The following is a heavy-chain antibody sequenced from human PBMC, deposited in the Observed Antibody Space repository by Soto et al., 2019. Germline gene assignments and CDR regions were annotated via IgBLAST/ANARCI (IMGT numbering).Heavy chain of an antibody. D-gene: IGHD2-8*01. J-gene: IGHJ4*02. CDR2: ISYDGSNK. Sequence: QVQLVESGGGVVQPGRSLRLSCAASGFTFSSYAMHWVRQAPGKGLEWVAVISYDGSNKYYADSVKGRFTISRDNSKNTLYLQMNRLRAEDTAVYYCARDRVCTNGVCYLHFDYGGQGTLVTVSS. CDR1: GFTFSSYA. V-gene: IGHV3-30-3*01. CDR3: ARDRVCTNGVCYLHFDY.